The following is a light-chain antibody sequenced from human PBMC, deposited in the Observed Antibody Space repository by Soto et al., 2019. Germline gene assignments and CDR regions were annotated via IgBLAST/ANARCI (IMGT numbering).Light chain of an antibody. V-gene: IGLV7-46*01. CDR2: DTS. J-gene: IGLJ3*02. Sequence: QAVVTQEPSLTVSPGGTVTLTCGSTTGAVTSGHYPSWFQQKPGQAHRTLIYDTSNKHSWTPARFSGSLLGGKAALTLSGAQPEDEAEYYCLLSYSGPRVFGGGTKLTVL. CDR3: LLSYSGPRV. CDR1: TGAVTSGHY.